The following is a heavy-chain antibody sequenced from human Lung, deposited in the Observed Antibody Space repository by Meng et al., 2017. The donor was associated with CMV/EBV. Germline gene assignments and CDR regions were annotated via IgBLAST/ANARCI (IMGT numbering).Heavy chain of an antibody. V-gene: IGHV4-39*07. CDR1: GGSISSSSYY. CDR2: IYYSGST. D-gene: IGHD1/OR15-1a*01. J-gene: IGHJ4*02. Sequence: SXTLSLXCPGSGGSISSSSYYWGWIRQPPGKGLEWIGSIYYSGSTYYNPSLKSRVTISVDTSKNQFFLKMRCVTAADTAVYYCSRESAEQGLDYWGQGTLVTVSS. CDR3: SRESAEQGLDY.